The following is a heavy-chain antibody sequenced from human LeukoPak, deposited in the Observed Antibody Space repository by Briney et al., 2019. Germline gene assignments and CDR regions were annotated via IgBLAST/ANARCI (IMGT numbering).Heavy chain of an antibody. CDR1: GFSFDDYA. Sequence: LPGRSLRLSCAASGFSFDDYAMHWVRQAPGKGLEWVSGISWNSGSIGYADSVKGRFTISRDNAKNTLYLQMNSLRAEDTAVYYCARGATYAYYQDYWGQGTLVTVSS. CDR2: ISWNSGSI. D-gene: IGHD1-26*01. V-gene: IGHV3-9*01. J-gene: IGHJ4*02. CDR3: ARGATYAYYQDY.